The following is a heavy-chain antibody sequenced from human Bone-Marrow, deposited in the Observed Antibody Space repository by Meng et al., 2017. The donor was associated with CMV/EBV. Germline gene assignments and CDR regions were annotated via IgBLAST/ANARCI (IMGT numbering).Heavy chain of an antibody. CDR2: IFHSGST. Sequence: GSLRLSCEVSGGSISSSNWWSWVRQPPGKGLEWIGEIFHSGSTNYNPSLKNRVTIFVDKSKRHFSLNLTSVSAADTAMYYCTRVMPYYYGMDVWGQGTTVTVSS. CDR3: TRVMPYYYGMDV. D-gene: IGHD3-10*01. J-gene: IGHJ6*01. CDR1: GGSISSSNW. V-gene: IGHV4-4*02.